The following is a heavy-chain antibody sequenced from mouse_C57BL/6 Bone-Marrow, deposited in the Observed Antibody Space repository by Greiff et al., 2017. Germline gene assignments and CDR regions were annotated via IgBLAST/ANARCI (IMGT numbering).Heavy chain of an antibody. CDR3: ARHRAPYFDY. V-gene: IGHV5-6*01. Sequence: EVQLQESGGDLVKPGGSLKLSCAASGFTFSSYGMSWVRQTPDKRLAWVATISSGGSYTYYPDSVKGRFTISRDNAKNTLYLQMSSLKSEDTAMYYCARHRAPYFDYWGQGTTLTVSS. CDR2: ISSGGSYT. D-gene: IGHD3-3*01. J-gene: IGHJ2*01. CDR1: GFTFSSYG.